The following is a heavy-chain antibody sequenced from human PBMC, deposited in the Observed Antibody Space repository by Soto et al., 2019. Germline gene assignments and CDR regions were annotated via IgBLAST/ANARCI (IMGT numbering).Heavy chain of an antibody. CDR1: GFTFSSYS. V-gene: IGHV3-48*01. Sequence: EVQLVESGGGLVQPGGSLRLSCAASGFTFSSYSMNWVRQAPGKGLEWVSYISSSSSTIYYADSVKGRFTISRDNAQNSLYLQMNSLRAEDTAVYYCAREGGIYYYYYYMDVWGKGTSVTVSS. J-gene: IGHJ6*03. CDR3: AREGGIYYYYYYMDV. D-gene: IGHD3-16*01. CDR2: ISSSSSTI.